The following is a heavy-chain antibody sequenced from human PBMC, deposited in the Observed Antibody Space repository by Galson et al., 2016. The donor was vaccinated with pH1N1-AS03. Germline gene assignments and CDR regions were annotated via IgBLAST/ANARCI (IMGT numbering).Heavy chain of an antibody. CDR2: ISPYNGRT. V-gene: IGHV1-18*01. J-gene: IGHJ6*02. D-gene: IGHD2-15*01. CDR1: GYTFTSYG. Sequence: QSGAEVKKPGASVKVSCKASGYTFTSYGIGWVRRAPGQGLEWMGWISPYNGRTEYAQKLQGRVTMTTDTSTSTAYMELRSLISDDTAMYYCARAFCSGGSCYDDFYYAVDVWGQGTTVTVSS. CDR3: ARAFCSGGSCYDDFYYAVDV.